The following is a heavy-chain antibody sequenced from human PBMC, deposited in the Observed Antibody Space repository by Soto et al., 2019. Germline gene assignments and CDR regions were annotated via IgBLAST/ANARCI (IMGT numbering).Heavy chain of an antibody. J-gene: IGHJ1*01. V-gene: IGHV3-23*01. CDR2: ISDGGANT. Sequence: GGSLRLSCAASGFTFSTYAMSWVRQAPGNGLEWVSAISDGGANTYYADSVKGRFTISRDNSKNTLYLQMNSLRAEDTAIYYYANSEAPPFFPHWGQGTLVTVSS. CDR1: GFTFSTYA. D-gene: IGHD3-10*01. CDR3: ANSEAPPFFPH.